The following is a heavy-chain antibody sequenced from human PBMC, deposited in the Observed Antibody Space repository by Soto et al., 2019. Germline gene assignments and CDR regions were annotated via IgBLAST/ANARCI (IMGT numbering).Heavy chain of an antibody. V-gene: IGHV1-18*01. J-gene: IGHJ6*02. CDR1: GYTFTSYG. CDR2: ISAYNGNT. CDR3: ARGSYSSSSYYYYYYGMDV. D-gene: IGHD6-6*01. Sequence: ASVNVSCKASGYTFTSYGISWVRQAPGQGLEWMGWISAYNGNTNYAQKLQGRVTMTTDTSTSTAYMELRSLRSDDTAVYYCARGSYSSSSYYYYYYGMDVWGQGTTVTVSS.